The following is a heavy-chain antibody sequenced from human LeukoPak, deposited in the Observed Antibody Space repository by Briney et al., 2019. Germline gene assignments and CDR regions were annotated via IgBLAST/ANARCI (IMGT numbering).Heavy chain of an antibody. D-gene: IGHD4-17*01. Sequence: PGGSLRLSCAASEFTFSSYSMNWVRQAPGKGLEWVSSISSSSSYIYYADSVKGRFTISRDNAKNSLYLQMNSLRAEDTAVYYCARSEVNGDYLFDYWGQGTLVTVSS. CDR2: ISSSSSYI. CDR3: ARSEVNGDYLFDY. V-gene: IGHV3-21*01. CDR1: EFTFSSYS. J-gene: IGHJ4*02.